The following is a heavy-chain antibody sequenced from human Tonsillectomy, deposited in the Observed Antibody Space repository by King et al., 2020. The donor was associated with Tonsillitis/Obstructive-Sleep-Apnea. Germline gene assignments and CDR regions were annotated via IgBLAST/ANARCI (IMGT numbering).Heavy chain of an antibody. D-gene: IGHD5-24*01. CDR1: EFTFSSFW. V-gene: IGHV3-7*04. Sequence: VQLVESGGGLVQPGGSLRLSCAASEFTFSSFWMSWVRQAPGKGLEWVANINQDGSERYYVDSEKGRFTISRANARNSLYLQMNSLRAEDTAVYYCARDRGWFDPWGQGTLVTVSS. J-gene: IGHJ5*02. CDR3: ARDRGWFDP. CDR2: INQDGSER.